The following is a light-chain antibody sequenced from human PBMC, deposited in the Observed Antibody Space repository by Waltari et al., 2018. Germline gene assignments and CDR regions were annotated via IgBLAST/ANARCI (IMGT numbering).Light chain of an antibody. J-gene: IGKJ1*01. CDR2: GAS. V-gene: IGKV3-20*01. Sequence: IVLTQSPGPLSLSPGERATLSCRASQSVSSSSLAWYQQKPGQAPRLLIYGASSRATGIPDRFSGSGSGTDFTLTISRLEPEDFAVYYCQQYGSSPQTFGQGTKVEIK. CDR3: QQYGSSPQT. CDR1: QSVSSSS.